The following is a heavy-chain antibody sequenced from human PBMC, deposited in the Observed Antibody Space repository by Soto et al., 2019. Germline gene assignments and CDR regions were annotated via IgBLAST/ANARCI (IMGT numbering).Heavy chain of an antibody. CDR2: IYTTGSA. J-gene: IGHJ5*02. CDR1: GVSIKTYY. D-gene: IGHD3-9*01. V-gene: IGHV4-4*07. CDR3: ARDDYYDSNNWFDP. Sequence: QVQLQESGPGLVKPSETLSLTCAVSGVSIKTYYWSWIRKPAGKGLEWIGRIYTTGSANHNPSLKSRVTMSVDTSKNQVALKLTSVTAADAGVYYCARDDYYDSNNWFDPWGQGVLGTVSS.